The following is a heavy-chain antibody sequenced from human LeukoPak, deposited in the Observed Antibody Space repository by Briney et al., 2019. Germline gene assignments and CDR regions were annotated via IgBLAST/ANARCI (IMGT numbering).Heavy chain of an antibody. Sequence: GGSQRLSCSASGFTFSNYAMHWVRQAPGKGLEYVSAISSNGGSTYYADSVKGRFTISRDNSKNTLYLQMSSLRAEDTAVSYCVKGTRTKYYYYGMDVWGQGTTVTVSS. CDR2: ISSNGGST. J-gene: IGHJ6*02. V-gene: IGHV3-64D*06. CDR1: GFTFSNYA. D-gene: IGHD2-2*01. CDR3: VKGTRTKYYYYGMDV.